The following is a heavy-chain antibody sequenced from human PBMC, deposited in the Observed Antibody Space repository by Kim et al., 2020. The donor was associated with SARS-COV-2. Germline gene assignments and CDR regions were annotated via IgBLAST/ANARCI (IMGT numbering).Heavy chain of an antibody. D-gene: IGHD3-22*01. V-gene: IGHV3-23*01. Sequence: ADSVKGRFTISRDNSKNTLYLQMNSLRAEDTAVYYCAKDNNYDSSGYDDYWGQGTLVTVSS. CDR3: AKDNNYDSSGYDDY. J-gene: IGHJ4*02.